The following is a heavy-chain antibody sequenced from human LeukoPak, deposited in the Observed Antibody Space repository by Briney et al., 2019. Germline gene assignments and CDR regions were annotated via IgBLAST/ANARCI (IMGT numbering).Heavy chain of an antibody. CDR2: IYYSGST. V-gene: IGHV4-59*01. J-gene: IGHJ4*02. CDR1: GGSISSYY. D-gene: IGHD3-10*01. CDR3: ASLGGLGSWNFGY. Sequence: SETLSLTCTVSGGSISSYYWSWLRQPPGKGLEWIGYIYYSGSTNFNPSLKNRVTISLDTSKSQFSLRLTSVTAADTAVYYCASLGGLGSWNFGYWGQGTLVTVPS.